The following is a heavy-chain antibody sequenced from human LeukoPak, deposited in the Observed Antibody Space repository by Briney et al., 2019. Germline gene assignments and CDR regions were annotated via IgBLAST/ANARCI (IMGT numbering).Heavy chain of an antibody. CDR2: IYNSGST. CDR3: AAITGTKSGALDI. J-gene: IGHJ3*02. D-gene: IGHD1-7*01. Sequence: PSETLSLTCTVSGGSISSYYWSWIRQPPGKGLEWIGYIYNSGSTSYSPSLKSRVTISVDTSKNQFSLKLSSVTAADTAVYYCAAITGTKSGALDIRGRGTMVTVSS. V-gene: IGHV4-4*09. CDR1: GGSISSYY.